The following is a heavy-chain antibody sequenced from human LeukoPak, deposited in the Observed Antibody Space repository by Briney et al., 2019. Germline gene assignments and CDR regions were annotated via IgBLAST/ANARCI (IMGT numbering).Heavy chain of an antibody. J-gene: IGHJ4*02. CDR1: GYTFTSYA. CDR2: ISAYNGNT. D-gene: IGHD6-19*01. CDR3: ARVQQWLVPLDY. V-gene: IGHV1-18*01. Sequence: ASVKVSCKASGYTFTSYAMNWVRQAPGQGLEWMGWISAYNGNTNYAQKLQGRVTMTTDTSTSTAYMELRSLRSDDTAVYYCARVQQWLVPLDYWGQGTLVTVSS.